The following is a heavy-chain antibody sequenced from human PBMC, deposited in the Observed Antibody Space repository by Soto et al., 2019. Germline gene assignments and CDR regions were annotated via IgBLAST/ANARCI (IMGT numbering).Heavy chain of an antibody. CDR2: IYHSVTT. CDR1: GFSISSGYF. Sequence: SETLSLTCAVSGFSISSGYFWGWIRQPPGKGPEWLGSIYHSVTTYYNPSVKGRVTISVDTSKNQFSLKMSSVTAADTAVYYCARDSSGYYWFDPWGQGTLVTVSS. J-gene: IGHJ5*02. CDR3: ARDSSGYYWFDP. V-gene: IGHV4-38-2*02. D-gene: IGHD3-22*01.